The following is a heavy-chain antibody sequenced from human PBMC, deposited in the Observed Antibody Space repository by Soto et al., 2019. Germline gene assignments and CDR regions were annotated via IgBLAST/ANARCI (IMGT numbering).Heavy chain of an antibody. Sequence: SVKVSCKASGYTFTSYGISWVRQAPGQGLEWMGGIIANFGTANYAQKFQGRVTITADESTSTAYMELSSLRSEDTAVYYCAREDTAPTTWGQGTLVTVSS. CDR1: GYTFTSYG. D-gene: IGHD5-18*01. CDR3: AREDTAPTT. J-gene: IGHJ5*02. V-gene: IGHV1-69*13. CDR2: IIANFGTA.